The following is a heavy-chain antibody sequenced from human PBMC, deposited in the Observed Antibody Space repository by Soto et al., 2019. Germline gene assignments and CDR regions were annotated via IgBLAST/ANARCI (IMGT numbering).Heavy chain of an antibody. CDR1: GFTLSTYD. J-gene: IGHJ6*03. Sequence: GGSLRLSCAASGFTLSTYDMHWVRQATGKGLEWVAALSYAGDTYYPGSVKGRFTVSRESAKNSLYLQMNSLTAGDTAVYYCARGSGIAARRPYYYYMDVWGKGTTVTVSS. CDR2: LSYAGDT. CDR3: ARGSGIAARRPYYYYMDV. D-gene: IGHD6-6*01. V-gene: IGHV3-13*01.